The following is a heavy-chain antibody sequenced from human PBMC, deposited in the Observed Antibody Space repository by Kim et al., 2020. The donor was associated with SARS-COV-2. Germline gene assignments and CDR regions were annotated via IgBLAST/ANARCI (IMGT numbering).Heavy chain of an antibody. V-gene: IGHV4-31*02. Sequence: TDNSPSLKSRVTISVDTSKNQFSLKRSSVTAAGTAVYYCARGMVAGVFDYWGQGTLVTVSS. CDR2: T. D-gene: IGHD6-19*01. J-gene: IGHJ4*02. CDR3: ARGMVAGVFDY.